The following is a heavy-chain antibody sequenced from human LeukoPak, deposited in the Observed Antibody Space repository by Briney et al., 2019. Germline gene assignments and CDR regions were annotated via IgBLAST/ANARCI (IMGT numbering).Heavy chain of an antibody. V-gene: IGHV4-34*01. CDR2: INHSGST. Sequence: SETLSLTCAVYGGSFSGYYWSWIRQPPGKGLEWIGEINHSGSTNYNPSLKSRVTISVDTSKNQFSLKLSSVTAADTAVYYCARIIGWFGGRIDYWGQGTLVTVSS. D-gene: IGHD3-10*01. CDR3: ARIIGWFGGRIDY. J-gene: IGHJ4*02. CDR1: GGSFSGYY.